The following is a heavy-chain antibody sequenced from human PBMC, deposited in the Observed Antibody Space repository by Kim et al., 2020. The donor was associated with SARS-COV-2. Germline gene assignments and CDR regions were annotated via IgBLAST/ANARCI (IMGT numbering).Heavy chain of an antibody. J-gene: IGHJ4*02. CDR3: ARGMGFWSGYCLY. Sequence: YEQKFQGRVTMTRDTSISTAYMELSRLRSDDTAVYYCARGMGFWSGYCLYWGQGTLVTVSS. V-gene: IGHV1-2*02. D-gene: IGHD3-3*01.